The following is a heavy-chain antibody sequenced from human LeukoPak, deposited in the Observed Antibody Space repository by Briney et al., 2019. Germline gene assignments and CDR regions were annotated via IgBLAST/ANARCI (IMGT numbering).Heavy chain of an antibody. CDR3: AAGIGY. CDR1: GFTFSNYW. J-gene: IGHJ4*02. D-gene: IGHD6-19*01. CDR2: INSDGINT. V-gene: IGHV3-74*01. Sequence: GGSLRLSCAASGFTFSNYWMHWVRQAPGKGLVWVSRINSDGINTSYADSVKGRFTISRDNAKNTLYLQMNSLRAEDTSVYYCAAGIGYWGQGTLVTVSS.